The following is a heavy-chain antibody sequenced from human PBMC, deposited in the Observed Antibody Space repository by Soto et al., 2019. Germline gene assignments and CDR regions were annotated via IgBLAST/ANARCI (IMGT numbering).Heavy chain of an antibody. V-gene: IGHV3-30*03. Sequence: QVQLVESGGGVVQPGRSLRLSCAASGFTFSSYGMHWVRQAPGKGLEWVAVISYDGSNKYYADSVKGRFTISRDNSKNTLYLQMNSLRAEDTAVYYCAPGYGLEGPVVDYWGQGTLVTVSS. D-gene: IGHD5-12*01. CDR2: ISYDGSNK. J-gene: IGHJ4*02. CDR3: APGYGLEGPVVDY. CDR1: GFTFSSYG.